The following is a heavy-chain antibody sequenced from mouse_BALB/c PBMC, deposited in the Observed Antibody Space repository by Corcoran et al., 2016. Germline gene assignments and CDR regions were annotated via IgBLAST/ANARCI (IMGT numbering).Heavy chain of an antibody. CDR2: IDPANGNT. D-gene: IGHD1-1*01. CDR1: GFNIKDTY. Sequence: EVQLKQSGAELVKPGASVKLSCTASGFNIKDTYMHWVKQRPEQGLEWIGRIDPANGNTKYDPKFQGKATITADTSSNTVYLQLSSLTSEDTAVDYCASIYYYGSSYEGYYAMDYWGQGTSVTVSS. CDR3: ASIYYYGSSYEGYYAMDY. J-gene: IGHJ4*01. V-gene: IGHV14-3*02.